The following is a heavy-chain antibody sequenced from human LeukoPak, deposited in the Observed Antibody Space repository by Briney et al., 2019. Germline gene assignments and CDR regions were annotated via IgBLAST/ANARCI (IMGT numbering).Heavy chain of an antibody. CDR3: SYDIDKGNRLYYFDY. CDR1: GFTFEDYA. J-gene: IGHJ4*02. Sequence: GGSLRLSCTAYGFTFEDYAIQWGRQAPGKGLEWVSGISWNSGSIGYADSVKGRFTISRDNAKNSLYLQLNSLSAEDTALYYCSYDIDKGNRLYYFDYWGQGTLVTVSS. D-gene: IGHD1-14*01. V-gene: IGHV3-9*01. CDR2: ISWNSGSI.